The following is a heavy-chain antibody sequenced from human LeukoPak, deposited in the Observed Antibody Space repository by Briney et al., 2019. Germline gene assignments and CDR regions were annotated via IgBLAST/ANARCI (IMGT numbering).Heavy chain of an antibody. Sequence: GGSLRLSCAASGFIFSTYWMSWVRQAPGKGLECVANIKQDGSETHYVDSVKGRFTISRDNAKNSLYLQMNSLRAEDTALYYCAKDRDYDSRWYFDLWGRGTLVTVSS. CDR2: IKQDGSET. CDR3: AKDRDYDSRWYFDL. D-gene: IGHD3-22*01. V-gene: IGHV3-7*03. J-gene: IGHJ2*01. CDR1: GFIFSTYW.